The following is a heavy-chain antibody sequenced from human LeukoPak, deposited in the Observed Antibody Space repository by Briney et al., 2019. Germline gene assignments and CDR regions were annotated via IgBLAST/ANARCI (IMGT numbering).Heavy chain of an antibody. Sequence: GGTLRLSCAASGFTFSSYGMSWVRQAPGKGLEWVSAISGSGGSTYYADSVKGRFTISRDNSKNTLYLQMNTLRVEDTAIYYCARDGGSGYMIVWGQGTLVTVSS. V-gene: IGHV3-23*01. CDR2: ISGSGGST. D-gene: IGHD5-12*01. CDR3: ARDGGSGYMIV. J-gene: IGHJ4*02. CDR1: GFTFSSYG.